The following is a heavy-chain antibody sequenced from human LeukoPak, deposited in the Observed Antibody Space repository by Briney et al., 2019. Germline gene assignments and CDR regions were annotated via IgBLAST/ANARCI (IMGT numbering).Heavy chain of an antibody. V-gene: IGHV4-61*02. CDR3: ARESRASRFDP. CDR1: GGSINSANYY. J-gene: IGHJ5*02. Sequence: SETLSLTCSVSGGSINSANYYLSWIRQPAGKGLEWIGRIYTGGTTNYNPSLKTRVTISIDTSKNQFSLTLNSVTAADTAIYYCARESRASRFDPWGQGILVTVSS. CDR2: IYTGGTT. D-gene: IGHD2-21*01.